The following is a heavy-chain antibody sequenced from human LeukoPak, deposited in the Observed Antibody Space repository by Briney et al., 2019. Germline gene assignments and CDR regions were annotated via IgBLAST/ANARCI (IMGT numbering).Heavy chain of an antibody. CDR1: GYTFTSYG. J-gene: IGHJ5*02. D-gene: IGHD3-22*01. CDR2: ISAYNGNT. V-gene: IGHV1-18*01. Sequence: GASVKVSCKASGYTFTSYGISWVRQAPGQGLEWMGWISAYNGNTNYAQKLQGRVTMTTDTSTSTAYMELRSLRSDDTAVYYCARVVINYYDSSGYYLSGLNWFDPWGQGTLVTVSS. CDR3: ARVVINYYDSSGYYLSGLNWFDP.